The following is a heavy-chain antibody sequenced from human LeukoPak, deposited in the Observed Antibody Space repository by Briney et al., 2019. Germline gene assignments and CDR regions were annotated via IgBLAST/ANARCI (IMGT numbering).Heavy chain of an antibody. D-gene: IGHD1-26*01. Sequence: GGSLRLSCAASGFTFSGNWMHWVRQAPGKGLVWVSRINEDGSTTNYADSVKGRSTIFRDNAKNTLYLQMNSLRAEDTAVYYCVRDLGGRSGHWGQGTLVTVST. J-gene: IGHJ4*02. V-gene: IGHV3-74*01. CDR3: VRDLGGRSGH. CDR1: GFTFSGNW. CDR2: INEDGSTT.